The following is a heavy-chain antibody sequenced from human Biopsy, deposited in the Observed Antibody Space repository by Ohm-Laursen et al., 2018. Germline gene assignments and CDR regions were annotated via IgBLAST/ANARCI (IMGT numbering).Heavy chain of an antibody. V-gene: IGHV1-69*01. CDR2: IIPIFGII. J-gene: IGHJ3*02. Sequence: ASSVKVSCKASGGTFSSYSISWVRQAPGQGLEWMGGIIPIFGIINHAQKFQGRVTISADESTTTAYMELGSLRSGDTAVFFCARDRHTLYGDCENAFDIWGQGTMVTASS. D-gene: IGHD4-17*01. CDR1: GGTFSSYS. CDR3: ARDRHTLYGDCENAFDI.